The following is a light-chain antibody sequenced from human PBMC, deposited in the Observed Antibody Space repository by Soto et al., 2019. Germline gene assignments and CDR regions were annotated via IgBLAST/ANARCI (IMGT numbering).Light chain of an antibody. V-gene: IGKV3-20*01. J-gene: IGKJ1*01. CDR2: AAS. Sequence: EIVLTQSPGTLSLSPGGSAALSCRSTESIDSNFLAWYQQKPGQAPRLLIYAASSRATGTPDRFSGSGSGTDFTLFINRLEPEDFAVYYCHQYGSSRWTFGQGTKVDIK. CDR3: HQYGSSRWT. CDR1: ESIDSNF.